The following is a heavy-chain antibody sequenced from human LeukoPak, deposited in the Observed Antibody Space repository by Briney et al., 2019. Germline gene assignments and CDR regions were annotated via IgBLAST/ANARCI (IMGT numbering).Heavy chain of an antibody. CDR1: GFTFSSYW. CDR2: INTDGSST. CDR3: VKDGGIAVAGTWGADY. J-gene: IGHJ4*02. D-gene: IGHD6-13*01. Sequence: GGSLRLSCAASGFTFSSYWMHWVRQAPGKGLVWVSRINTDGSSTSYADSVKGRFTISRDNSKNTLYLQMNSLRAEDTAVYYCVKDGGIAVAGTWGADYWGQGTLVTVSS. V-gene: IGHV3-74*01.